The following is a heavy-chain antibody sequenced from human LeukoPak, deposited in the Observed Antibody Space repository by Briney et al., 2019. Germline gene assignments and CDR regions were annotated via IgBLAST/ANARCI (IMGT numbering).Heavy chain of an antibody. J-gene: IGHJ6*02. Sequence: SGGSLRLSCAASGFTFVGYAMSWVRQAPGKGLEWVSAISGSGGTTYYADSVKGRFTISRDNGKNTLYLQMNSLRVEDTAVYYCASYLRSIPSRMDVWGQGTTVTVSS. CDR3: ASYLRSIPSRMDV. V-gene: IGHV3-23*01. D-gene: IGHD1-26*01. CDR2: ISGSGGTT. CDR1: GFTFVGYA.